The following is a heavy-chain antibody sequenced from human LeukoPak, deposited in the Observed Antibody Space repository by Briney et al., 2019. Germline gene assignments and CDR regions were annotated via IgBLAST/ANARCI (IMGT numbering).Heavy chain of an antibody. CDR3: ARDGQTNSLRNYFDY. D-gene: IGHD4-23*01. CDR1: GFTFSDYY. Sequence: PGGSLRLSCAASGFTFSDYYMSWIRQAPGKGLEWVSYISSSGSTIYYADSVKGRFTISRDNAKNSLYLQMNSLRAEDTAVYYCARDGQTNSLRNYFDYWGQGTLVTVSS. CDR2: ISSSGSTI. V-gene: IGHV3-11*04. J-gene: IGHJ4*02.